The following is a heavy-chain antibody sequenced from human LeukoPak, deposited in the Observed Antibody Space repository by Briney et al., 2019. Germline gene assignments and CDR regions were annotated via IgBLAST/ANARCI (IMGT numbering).Heavy chain of an antibody. CDR1: GFTFSSYW. CDR2: IKQDGSEK. Sequence: GGSLRLSCAASGFTFSSYWMSWVRQAPGKGLEWVANIKQDGSEKYYVDSVKGRFTISRDNAKNSLYLQMNSLRAEDTAVYYCARDPVAGTTTFNYWGQGTLVTVSS. CDR3: ARDPVAGTTTFNY. D-gene: IGHD1-7*01. J-gene: IGHJ4*02. V-gene: IGHV3-7*01.